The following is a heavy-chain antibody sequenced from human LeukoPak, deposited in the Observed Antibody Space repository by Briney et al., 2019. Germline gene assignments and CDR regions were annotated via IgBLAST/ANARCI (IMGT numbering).Heavy chain of an antibody. CDR1: GYTFTSYD. V-gene: IGHV1-8*01. Sequence: GASVKVSCKASGYTFTSYDINWVRQATGQGLEWMGWMNPNSGNTGYAQKFQGRVTMTRNTSISTAYMELSSLRSEDTAVYYCARVQMICSSTSCYDDFDYWGQGTLVTVSS. CDR2: MNPNSGNT. J-gene: IGHJ4*02. D-gene: IGHD2-2*01. CDR3: ARVQMICSSTSCYDDFDY.